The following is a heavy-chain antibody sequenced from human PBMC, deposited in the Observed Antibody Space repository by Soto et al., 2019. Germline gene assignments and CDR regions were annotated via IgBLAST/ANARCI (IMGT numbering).Heavy chain of an antibody. CDR2: ISWDGGST. CDR3: AKDIRPHCTNGVCYRDYYGMDV. D-gene: IGHD2-8*01. CDR1: GFTFDDYT. V-gene: IGHV3-43*01. J-gene: IGHJ6*02. Sequence: GGSLRLSCAASGFTFDDYTMHWVRQAPGKGLEWVSLISWDGGSTYYADSVKGRFTISRDNSKNSLYLQMNSLRTEDTALYYCAKDIRPHCTNGVCYRDYYGMDVWGQGTTVTVSS.